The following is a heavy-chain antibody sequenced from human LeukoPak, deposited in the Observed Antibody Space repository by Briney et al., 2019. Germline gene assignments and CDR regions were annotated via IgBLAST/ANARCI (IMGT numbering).Heavy chain of an antibody. J-gene: IGHJ4*02. CDR3: ARGVDYYDSSYYLDY. D-gene: IGHD3-22*01. CDR1: GGSIGSYY. Sequence: PSETLSLTCTLSGGSIGSYYWSWIRQPPGKGLEWIGYIYYTGNTNYNPSLKSRVTISIDTSKNQFSLKLTSVTATDTAVYYCARGVDYYDSSYYLDYWGQGTLVTVSS. CDR2: IYYTGNT. V-gene: IGHV4-59*01.